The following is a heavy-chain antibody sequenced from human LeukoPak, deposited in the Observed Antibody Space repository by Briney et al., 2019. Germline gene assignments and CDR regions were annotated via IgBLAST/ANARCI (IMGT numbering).Heavy chain of an antibody. CDR1: GYTFTGYY. Sequence: ASVKVSCKASGYTFTGYYMHWVRQAPGQGLEWMGWINPNSGGTNYAQKFQGRVTMTRDTSISTAYMELSRLRPDDTAVYYWARAWFRVEWFDPWGQGTLVTVSS. CDR2: INPNSGGT. V-gene: IGHV1-2*02. J-gene: IGHJ5*02. D-gene: IGHD3-10*01. CDR3: ARAWFRVEWFDP.